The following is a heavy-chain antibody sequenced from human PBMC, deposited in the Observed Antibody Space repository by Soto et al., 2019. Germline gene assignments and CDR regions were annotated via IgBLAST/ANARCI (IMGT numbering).Heavy chain of an antibody. D-gene: IGHD4-17*01. J-gene: IGHJ4*02. CDR2: IYYSGST. V-gene: IGHV4-59*08. Sequence: SETLSLTCTVSGGSISSYYWSWIRQPPGKGLEWIGYIYYSGSTNYNPSLKSRVTISVDTSKNQFSLKLSSVTAADTAVYYCARHVRSPYGDYVGYWGQGTLVTVS. CDR3: ARHVRSPYGDYVGY. CDR1: GGSISSYY.